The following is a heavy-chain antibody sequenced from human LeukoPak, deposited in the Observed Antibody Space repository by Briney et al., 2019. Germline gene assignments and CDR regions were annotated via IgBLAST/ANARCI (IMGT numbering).Heavy chain of an antibody. D-gene: IGHD2-2*01. CDR3: AREVRTSFDY. CDR1: GFTVSSNY. Sequence: GESLRLSCAASGFTVSSNYMTWVRQTPGKGLEWVSFINTGGETYYADSVKGRFTVSRDNSNKTIHLQMNSLRAEDTAVYYCAREVRTSFDYWGQGTLVTVSS. J-gene: IGHJ4*02. CDR2: INTGGET. V-gene: IGHV3-66*01.